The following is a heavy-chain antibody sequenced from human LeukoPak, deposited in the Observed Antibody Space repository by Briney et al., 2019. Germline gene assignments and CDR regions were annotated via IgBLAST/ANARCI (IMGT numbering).Heavy chain of an antibody. CDR1: GGSISSGSYY. J-gene: IGHJ4*02. Sequence: SETLSLTCTVSGGSISSGSYYWSWIRQLAGKGLEWIGRIYTSGSTNYNPSLKSRVTISVDTSKNQFSLKLSSVTAADTAVYYCARGGLYYDSFDYWGQGTLVTVSS. V-gene: IGHV4-61*02. CDR2: IYTSGST. D-gene: IGHD3-22*01. CDR3: ARGGLYYDSFDY.